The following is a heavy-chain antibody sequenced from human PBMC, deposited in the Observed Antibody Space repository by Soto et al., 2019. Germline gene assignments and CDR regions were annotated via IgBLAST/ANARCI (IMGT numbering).Heavy chain of an antibody. D-gene: IGHD3-22*01. CDR1: GGSISSGGYY. CDR2: IYYSGST. Sequence: QVQLQESGPRLLKPSQTLSLTCTVSGGSISSGGYYWSWISQHPGKGLEWIGYIYYSGSTYYNPSLKSRVTISVDTSKNQFSLKLSSVTAADTAVYYCARDLDDCSGYYGEGAFDIWGQGTMVTVSS. J-gene: IGHJ3*02. V-gene: IGHV4-31*03. CDR3: ARDLDDCSGYYGEGAFDI.